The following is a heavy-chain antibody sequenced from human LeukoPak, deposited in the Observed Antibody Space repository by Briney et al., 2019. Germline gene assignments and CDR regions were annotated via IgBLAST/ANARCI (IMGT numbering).Heavy chain of an antibody. Sequence: TGGSLRLSCAATGFSFADYWMSWVRQAPGKGLEWVANIKQDGSEKYYVDSVKGRFTISRDNAKNSLYLQMNSLRAEDTAVYYCARAGRGSGKTVDYWGQGTLVTVSS. CDR1: GFSFADYW. J-gene: IGHJ4*02. V-gene: IGHV3-7*04. CDR3: ARAGRGSGKTVDY. CDR2: IKQDGSEK. D-gene: IGHD3-10*01.